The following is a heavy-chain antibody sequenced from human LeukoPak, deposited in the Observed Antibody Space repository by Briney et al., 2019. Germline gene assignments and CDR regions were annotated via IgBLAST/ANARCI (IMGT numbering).Heavy chain of an antibody. Sequence: GASVKVPCKASGYTFTSYGISWVRQAPGQGLEWMGWISAYNGNTNYAQKLQGRVTMTTDTSTSTAYMELRSLRSDDTAVYYCARDIGYSSSWYSNYYYGMDVWGQGTTVTVSS. D-gene: IGHD6-13*01. CDR2: ISAYNGNT. J-gene: IGHJ6*02. CDR3: ARDIGYSSSWYSNYYYGMDV. CDR1: GYTFTSYG. V-gene: IGHV1-18*01.